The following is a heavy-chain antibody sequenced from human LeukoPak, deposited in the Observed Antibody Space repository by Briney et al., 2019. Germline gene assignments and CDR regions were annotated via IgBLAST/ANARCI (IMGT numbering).Heavy chain of an antibody. CDR2: IYHSGST. Sequence: SQTLSLTSAVSGGSISSGGYSGSSIRQPPGKGLEWIGYIYHSGSTYSNPSLKSRATISVDRSKNQFSLKLSSVTAADTAVDYCSRAGRWGDYGDYAGLDYWGQGTLVTVSS. V-gene: IGHV4-30-2*01. CDR3: SRAGRWGDYGDYAGLDY. CDR1: GGSISSGGYS. J-gene: IGHJ4*02. D-gene: IGHD4-17*01.